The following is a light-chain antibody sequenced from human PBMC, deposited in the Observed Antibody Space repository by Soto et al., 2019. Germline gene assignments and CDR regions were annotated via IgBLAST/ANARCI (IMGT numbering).Light chain of an antibody. CDR2: WAS. CDR3: QQAYTTPT. CDR1: QSVLYSSSNKNY. V-gene: IGKV4-1*01. J-gene: IGKJ1*01. Sequence: DIVMTQSPDSLTVSLGERANINCKSSQSVLYSSSNKNYLAWYQQKPGQPPKLLIYWASTRGSGVPDRFTGSGSGTDFTLTISSLQAEDVAVYYCQQAYTTPTFGQGTEVEIK.